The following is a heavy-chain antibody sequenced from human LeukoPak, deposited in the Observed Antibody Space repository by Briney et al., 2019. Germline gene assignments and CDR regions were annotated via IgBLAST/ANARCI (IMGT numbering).Heavy chain of an antibody. CDR2: ISWNSGSI. D-gene: IGHD4-23*01. CDR3: ARAVYGGKGDNWFDP. V-gene: IGHV3-9*01. CDR1: GFTFDDYA. J-gene: IGHJ5*02. Sequence: GRSLRLSCAASGFTFDDYAMHWVRQAPGKGLEWVSGISWNSGSIGYADSVKGRFTISRDNAKNSLYLQMNSLRAEDTAVYYCARAVYGGKGDNWFDPWGQGTLVTVSS.